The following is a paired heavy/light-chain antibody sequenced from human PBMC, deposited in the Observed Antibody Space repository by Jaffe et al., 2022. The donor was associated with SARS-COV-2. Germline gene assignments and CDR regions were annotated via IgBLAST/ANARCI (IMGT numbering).Heavy chain of an antibody. CDR3: AKDRWGGSGSSSYYYYYGMDV. Sequence: QVQLVESGGGVVQPGRSLRLSCAASGFTLSSNGMHWVRQAPGKGLEWVAVISYDGSNKYYGDSVKGRFTISRDNSKNTLYLQMNSLRAEDTAVYYCAKDRWGGSGSSSYYYYYGMDVWGHGTTVTVSS. CDR2: ISYDGSNK. CDR1: GFTLSSNG. J-gene: IGHJ6*02. D-gene: IGHD3-10*01. V-gene: IGHV3-30*18.
Light chain of an antibody. CDR1: QDISNN. CDR2: DAS. V-gene: IGKV1-33*01. CDR3: QQYDNLPFT. J-gene: IGKJ3*01. Sequence: DIQMTQSPSSLSASVGDRLTITCQASQDISNNLNWYQQKPGKAPKLLIYDASNLETGVPSRFSGSGSGTDFTFTISSLQPEDSATYYCQQYDNLPFTFGPGTKVDIK.